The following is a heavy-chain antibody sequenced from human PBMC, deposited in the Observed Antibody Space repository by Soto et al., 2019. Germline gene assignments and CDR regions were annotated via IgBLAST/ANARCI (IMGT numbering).Heavy chain of an antibody. Sequence: QITLKESGPTEVKPTETLALTCTFSGFSLATTGVGVGWVRQPPGGALEWIAVVYWDDDTRYNPSLETRLTLTKDTPKNQVALTMTDMDFVDTATYCAHVTITYGGTVGDEAFDVWGQGAVVTVSS. J-gene: IGHJ3*01. V-gene: IGHV2-5*02. CDR2: VYWDDDT. CDR3: AHVTITYGGTVGDEAFDV. D-gene: IGHD3-16*01. CDR1: GFSLATTGVG.